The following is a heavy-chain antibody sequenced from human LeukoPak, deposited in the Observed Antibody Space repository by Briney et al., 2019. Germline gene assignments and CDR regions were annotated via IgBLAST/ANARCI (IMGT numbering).Heavy chain of an antibody. D-gene: IGHD3/OR15-3a*01. J-gene: IGHJ3*02. V-gene: IGHV3-74*01. CDR3: ARDGHAFDI. Sequence: TGGSLRLSCAASGFTFSSYWMHWVRQAPGKGLVWVSQINIDGSSTSYADSVKGRFTISRDNPKNTLYLQMNSPRAEDTAVYYCARDGHAFDIWGQGTMVSVSS. CDR1: GFTFSSYW. CDR2: INIDGSST.